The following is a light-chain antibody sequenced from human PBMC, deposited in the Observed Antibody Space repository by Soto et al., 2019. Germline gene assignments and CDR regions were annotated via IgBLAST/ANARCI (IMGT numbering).Light chain of an antibody. J-gene: IGLJ3*02. CDR3: AAWDDSLSGSNWV. Sequence: QSVLTQPPSASGTPGQRVTISCSGSSSNIGSNYVYWYQQLPGTAPKLLIYSNNQRPSGVPDRFSGSKSGTSASLAIRGLRSEDEADYYCAAWDDSLSGSNWVFGGGTKLTVL. CDR1: SSNIGSNY. CDR2: SNN. V-gene: IGLV1-47*02.